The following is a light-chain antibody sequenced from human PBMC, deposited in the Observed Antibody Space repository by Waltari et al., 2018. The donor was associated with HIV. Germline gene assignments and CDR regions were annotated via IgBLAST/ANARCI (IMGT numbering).Light chain of an antibody. J-gene: IGKJ4*01. CDR2: GAS. Sequence: EIVMTQSPATLSVSPGERATLSCRASQSVSSNLAWYQQKPGQAPRLLIYGASTRATGIPARFSGSGSGTEFTLTISSLQSEDFALYYCQQYNNWPPTFGGGTKVEIK. CDR1: QSVSSN. V-gene: IGKV3-15*01. CDR3: QQYNNWPPT.